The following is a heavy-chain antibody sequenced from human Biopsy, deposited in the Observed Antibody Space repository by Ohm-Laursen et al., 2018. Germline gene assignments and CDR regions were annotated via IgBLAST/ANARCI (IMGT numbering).Heavy chain of an antibody. D-gene: IGHD4-11*01. V-gene: IGHV4-59*02. Sequence: TLSLTCTVSGDSVTKYYWSWIRQPPGKGLEWIGHIYYSVMTDYNPSLQSRVSISVDTSRDQVSLTLSSVTAADTAVYYCARDSGILNYGNFKYYHYYGMDVWGQGTKVTVSS. CDR3: ARDSGILNYGNFKYYHYYGMDV. CDR1: GDSVTKYY. J-gene: IGHJ6*02. CDR2: IYYSVMT.